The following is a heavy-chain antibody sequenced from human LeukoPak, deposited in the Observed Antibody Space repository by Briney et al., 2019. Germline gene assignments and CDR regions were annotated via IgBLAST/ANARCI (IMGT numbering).Heavy chain of an antibody. CDR1: GGTFSSYA. Sequence: GASVKVSCKASGGTFSSYAISWVRQAPGQGLEWMGGTIPIFGTANYAQKFQGRVTITADESTSTAYMELSSLRSEDTAVYYCARTTNYYDSSGYFPFDYWGQGTLVTVSS. D-gene: IGHD3-22*01. CDR2: TIPIFGTA. V-gene: IGHV1-69*13. J-gene: IGHJ4*02. CDR3: ARTTNYYDSSGYFPFDY.